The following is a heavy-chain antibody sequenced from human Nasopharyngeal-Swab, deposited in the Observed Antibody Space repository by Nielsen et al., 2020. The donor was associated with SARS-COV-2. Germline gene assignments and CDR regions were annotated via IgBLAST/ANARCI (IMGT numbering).Heavy chain of an antibody. CDR3: ARDGGITIFGVVPPGRGWFDP. V-gene: IGHV4-59*01. CDR2: IYYSGST. J-gene: IGHJ5*02. D-gene: IGHD3-3*01. Sequence: SETLSLTCTVSGGSISGYYWSWIRQPPGKGLEWIGYIYYSGSTNYNPSLKSRVTISVDTSKNQFSLKLSSVTAADTAVYYCARDGGITIFGVVPPGRGWFDPWGQGTLVTVSS. CDR1: GGSISGYY.